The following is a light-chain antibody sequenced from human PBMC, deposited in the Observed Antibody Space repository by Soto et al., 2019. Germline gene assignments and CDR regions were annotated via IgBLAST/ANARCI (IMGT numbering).Light chain of an antibody. CDR2: HAR. V-gene: IGKV3-11*01. CDR3: HKRSNWAKT. Sequence: EIELTQSPATLSLSPGETSTLSCRASQIVSSYLAWFQQKPGQATRLHMYHARIKAPGIPARISGSGSGTDFTLTNTRLEPEDAAVYYCHKRSNWAKTFGQGTKVEIK. CDR1: QIVSSY. J-gene: IGKJ1*01.